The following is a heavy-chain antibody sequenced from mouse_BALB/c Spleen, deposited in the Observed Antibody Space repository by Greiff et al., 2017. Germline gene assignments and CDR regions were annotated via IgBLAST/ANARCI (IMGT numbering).Heavy chain of an antibody. D-gene: IGHD1-1*01. V-gene: IGHV6-6*02. CDR2: IRLKSNNYAT. J-gene: IGHJ2*01. CDR3: TRAPFITTVVEDY. Sequence: EVKVEESGGGLVQPGGSMKLSCVASGFTFSNYWMNWVRQSPEKGLEWVAEIRLKSNNYATHYAESVKGRFTISRDDSKSSVYLQMNNLRAEDTGIYYCTRAPFITTVVEDYWGQGTTLTVSS. CDR1: GFTFSNYW.